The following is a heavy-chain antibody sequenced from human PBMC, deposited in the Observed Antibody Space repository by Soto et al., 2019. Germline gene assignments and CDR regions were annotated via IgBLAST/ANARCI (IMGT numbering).Heavy chain of an antibody. J-gene: IGHJ4*02. Sequence: EVQLVESGGGLVQPGGSLRLSCAASGFTFSNYWMHWVRQAPGKGLVWVSRIKSDGSSISYADSVKGRFTISRDNARNTLYLQMNSLRAXDTAVYYCARGGFSGSGSYIQGDYWGQGTLVTVSS. D-gene: IGHD3-10*01. CDR1: GFTFSNYW. CDR3: ARGGFSGSGSYIQGDY. CDR2: IKSDGSSI. V-gene: IGHV3-74*01.